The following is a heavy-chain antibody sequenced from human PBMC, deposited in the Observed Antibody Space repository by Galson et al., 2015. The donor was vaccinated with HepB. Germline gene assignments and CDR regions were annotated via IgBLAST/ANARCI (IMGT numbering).Heavy chain of an antibody. CDR1: GFTFSSYG. CDR2: IRYDGSNK. V-gene: IGHV3-30*02. J-gene: IGHJ4*02. CDR3: AKNRGLVIPNFDC. Sequence: SLRLSCAASGFTFSSYGMHWVRQAPGKGLEWVAFIRYDGSNKYYADSVKGRFTISRDNSKNTLYLQMNSLRAEDTAVYYCAKNRGLVIPNFDCWGQGTLVTVSS. D-gene: IGHD3/OR15-3a*01.